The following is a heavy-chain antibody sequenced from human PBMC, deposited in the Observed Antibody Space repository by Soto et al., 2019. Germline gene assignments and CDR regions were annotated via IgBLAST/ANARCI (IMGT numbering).Heavy chain of an antibody. V-gene: IGHV4-4*02. J-gene: IGHJ5*02. D-gene: IGHD2-15*01. Sequence: SETLSLTCDVSGDSISRRMCWTWCRQPAGKWLEWIGDSFHTGNTNYNPSLKSRVTISVDKSKNQFSLKLTSVTAADTAVYYCARGLVGNDAGEWFDPWGQGTLVT. CDR1: GDSISRRMC. CDR2: SFHTGNT. CDR3: ARGLVGNDAGEWFDP.